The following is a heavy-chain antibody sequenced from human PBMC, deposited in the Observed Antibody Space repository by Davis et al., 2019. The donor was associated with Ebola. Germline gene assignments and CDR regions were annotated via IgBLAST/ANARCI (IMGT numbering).Heavy chain of an antibody. CDR1: GGSFSGYY. CDR2: IYYRGST. CDR3: ATQYSLGWHEY. J-gene: IGHJ4*02. V-gene: IGHV4-59*08. D-gene: IGHD6-19*01. Sequence: MPSETLSLTCAVYGGSFSGYYWSCIPQPPGQGLEWIGYIYYRGSTNYNPSLKSRVTISVDTSKNQFSLKLSSVTAADTAIYFRATQYSLGWHEYWGQGTLVTVSS.